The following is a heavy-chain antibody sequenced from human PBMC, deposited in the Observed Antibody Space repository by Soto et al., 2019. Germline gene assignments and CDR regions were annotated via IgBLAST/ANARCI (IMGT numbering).Heavy chain of an antibody. J-gene: IGHJ4*02. CDR2: IHPGRGV. CDR3: ARYSAASGTYYFDY. CDR1: DASISTTLW. Sequence: QVYLQQSGPGLVHPSGTLSLTCSFSDASISTTLWWSWVRRPPGRGLEWIGEIHPGRGVNYNPSLKSRVTLSLDQSNNQFSLRLASLTAADTAIYYCARYSAASGTYYFDYWGQGTLVTVSS. D-gene: IGHD6-13*01. V-gene: IGHV4-4*02.